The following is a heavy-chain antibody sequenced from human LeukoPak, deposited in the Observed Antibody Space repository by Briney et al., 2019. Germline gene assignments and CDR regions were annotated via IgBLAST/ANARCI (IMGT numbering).Heavy chain of an antibody. D-gene: IGHD3-22*01. Sequence: ASVKVSCKASGYTFTSYGISWVRQAPGQGLEWMGWISAYNGNANYAQKLQGRVTMTTDTSTSTAYMELRSLRSDDTAVYYCATREEYYYDSSGYYDYWGQGALVTVSS. CDR2: ISAYNGNA. J-gene: IGHJ4*02. CDR1: GYTFTSYG. V-gene: IGHV1-18*01. CDR3: ATREEYYYDSSGYYDY.